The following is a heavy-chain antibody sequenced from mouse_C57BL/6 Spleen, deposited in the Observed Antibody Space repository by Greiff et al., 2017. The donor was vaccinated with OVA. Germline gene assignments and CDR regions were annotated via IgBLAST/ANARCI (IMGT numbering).Heavy chain of an antibody. D-gene: IGHD2-5*01. CDR3: ARSSYSNGFAY. Sequence: EVKLVESGGGLVQPGGSLSLSCAASGFTFTDYYMSWVRQPPGKALEWLGFIRNKANGYTTEYSASVKGRFTISRDNSQSILYLQMNALRAEDSATYYCARSSYSNGFAYWGQGTLVTVSA. J-gene: IGHJ3*01. CDR1: GFTFTDYY. CDR2: IRNKANGYTT. V-gene: IGHV7-3*01.